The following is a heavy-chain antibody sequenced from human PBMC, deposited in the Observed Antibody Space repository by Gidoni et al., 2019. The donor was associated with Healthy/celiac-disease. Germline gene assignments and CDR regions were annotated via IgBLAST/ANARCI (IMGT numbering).Heavy chain of an antibody. J-gene: IGHJ4*02. D-gene: IGHD3-22*01. CDR1: GFPFSSYA. Sequence: QVQLVESGGGVVQPGRSLSMSGAASGFPFSSYAMHWVRQATGKGLEWVAVISDDGSNKYYADSVKGRFTISRDNSKNTLYLQMNSLRAEDTAVYYCARDDDSSGDYRYWGQGTLVTVSS. CDR2: ISDDGSNK. CDR3: ARDDDSSGDYRY. V-gene: IGHV3-30-3*01.